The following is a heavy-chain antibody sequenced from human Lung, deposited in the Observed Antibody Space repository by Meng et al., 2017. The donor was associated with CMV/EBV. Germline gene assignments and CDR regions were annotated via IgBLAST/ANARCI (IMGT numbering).Heavy chain of an antibody. CDR2: IYYSGSP. J-gene: IGHJ3*02. CDR1: GGSISSGDYY. Sequence: SXTLSLXCSVPGGSISSGDYYYNWIRQPPGKGLECIGYIYYSGSPSYNPSLKSRVSISVDTSKNQLSLKLSSVTAADTAVYYCARGNFVRFCCGYYPLLDAFDIWXQGTXVTVSS. D-gene: IGHD3-3*01. CDR3: ARGNFVRFCCGYYPLLDAFDI. V-gene: IGHV4-30-4*02.